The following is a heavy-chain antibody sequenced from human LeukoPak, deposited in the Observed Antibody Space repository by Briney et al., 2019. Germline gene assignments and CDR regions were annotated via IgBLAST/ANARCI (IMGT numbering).Heavy chain of an antibody. CDR1: GFTFSSYA. Sequence: GGSLRLSCAASGFTFSSYAMSWVRQAPGKGLEWVSGISGSGDNTYYADSVKGRFTISRDNSKNTLYLQMNSLRAEDTAVYYCAREGPMITFGGVIVIPPVYFDYWGQGTLVTVSS. CDR3: AREGPMITFGGVIVIPPVYFDY. CDR2: ISGSGDNT. V-gene: IGHV3-23*01. D-gene: IGHD3-16*02. J-gene: IGHJ4*02.